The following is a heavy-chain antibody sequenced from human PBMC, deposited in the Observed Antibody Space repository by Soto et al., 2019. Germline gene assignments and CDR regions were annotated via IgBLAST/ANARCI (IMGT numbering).Heavy chain of an antibody. Sequence: EVQLLESGGGLVQPGGSLRLSCAASGFTFSSYAMSWVRQAPGKGLEWVSAISGSGGSTYYADSVKGRFTISRDNTKNTLYLQMNSRRAEDTAVYYCAKGGSHYGEYFDYWGQGTLVTVSS. CDR3: AKGGSHYGEYFDY. D-gene: IGHD4-17*01. CDR1: GFTFSSYA. V-gene: IGHV3-23*01. CDR2: ISGSGGST. J-gene: IGHJ4*02.